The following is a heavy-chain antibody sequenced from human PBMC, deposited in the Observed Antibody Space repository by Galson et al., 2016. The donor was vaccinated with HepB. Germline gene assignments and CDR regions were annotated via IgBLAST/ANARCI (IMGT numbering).Heavy chain of an antibody. J-gene: IGHJ4*02. D-gene: IGHD3-10*01. CDR1: GIAFSTSA. CDR2: IVVGTGNS. Sequence: SVKVSCKASGIAFSTSAMQWVRQARGQRLEWIGWIVVGTGNSKYAQKFQDRVSISRDMSTSTAYMELSRLRSDDTAVYYCAAGETVWFGESWGQGTLVTVSS. CDR3: AAGETVWFGES. V-gene: IGHV1-58*02.